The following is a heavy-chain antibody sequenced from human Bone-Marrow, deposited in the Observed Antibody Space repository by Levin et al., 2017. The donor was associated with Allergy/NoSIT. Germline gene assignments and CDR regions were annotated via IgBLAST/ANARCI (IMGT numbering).Heavy chain of an antibody. D-gene: IGHD6-19*01. CDR1: GFTFNYAW. J-gene: IGHJ4*02. CDR2: IKSKSDGGAT. Sequence: GESLKISCAASGFTFNYAWMTWIRQAPGKGLEWVGRIKSKSDGGATDYAAPVKGRFTISRDDSKNTIYLQMNSLKTEDTAVYYCAKPRFSSDSTIYYFDYWGQGTLVTVSS. V-gene: IGHV3-15*01. CDR3: AKPRFSSDSTIYYFDY.